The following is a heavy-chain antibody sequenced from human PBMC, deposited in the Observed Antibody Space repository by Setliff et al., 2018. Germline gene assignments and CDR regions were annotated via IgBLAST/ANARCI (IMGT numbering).Heavy chain of an antibody. CDR3: AKEAANYYYYMDV. D-gene: IGHD2-15*01. J-gene: IGHJ6*03. V-gene: IGHV3-7*01. CDR2: INQDGSGK. CDR1: GFTFSSYW. Sequence: GGSLRLSCATSGFTFSSYWMSWVRQAPGKGLEWVGNINQDGSGKYYADSVKGRFTISRDNSKNTLYLQMNSLRAEDTAVYYCAKEAANYYYYMDVWGKGTTVTVSS.